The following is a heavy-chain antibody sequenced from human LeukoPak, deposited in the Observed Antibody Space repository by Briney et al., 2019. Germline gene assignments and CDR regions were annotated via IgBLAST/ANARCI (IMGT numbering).Heavy chain of an antibody. J-gene: IGHJ3*01. D-gene: IGHD2/OR15-2a*01. CDR3: AKRGQYLAPNNAFDV. V-gene: IGHV3-23*01. CDR2: TSSTGIGT. Sequence: GGSLRLSCAASGFTFSNYAMSWVRQAPGKGLQWVSLTSSTGIGTFYANSVKGRFTISRDNSNNTLYLQMNSLRADDTAVYYCAKRGQYLAPNNAFDVWGQGTMVTVSS. CDR1: GFTFSNYA.